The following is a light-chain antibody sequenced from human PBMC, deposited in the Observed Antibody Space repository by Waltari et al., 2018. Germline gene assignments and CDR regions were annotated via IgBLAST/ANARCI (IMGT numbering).Light chain of an antibody. CDR1: QNINKY. Sequence: EIVRTQSPATLPVSPGERATLSCRASQNINKYLALFQQKPGQAPRLLIFGASTRATGIPARFGGSGSGREFTVTIDSLQSEDFAVYYCQQYYNWPYTFGQGTKLEIK. CDR3: QQYYNWPYT. CDR2: GAS. V-gene: IGKV3-15*01. J-gene: IGKJ2*01.